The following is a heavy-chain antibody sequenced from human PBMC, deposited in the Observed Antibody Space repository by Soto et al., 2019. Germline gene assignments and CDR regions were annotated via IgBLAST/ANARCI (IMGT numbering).Heavy chain of an antibody. Sequence: QLQLQESGPGLVKPSETLSLTCTVSGGSISSSSYYWGWIRQPPGKGLEWLGSIYYSGSTYYNPSLKSRVTISLDTSKNQFSLKLSSVTAADTAVYYCASTLVDTAMVTVYYGMDVWGQVTTVTVSS. V-gene: IGHV4-39*01. J-gene: IGHJ6*02. CDR1: GGSISSSSYY. CDR3: ASTLVDTAMVTVYYGMDV. D-gene: IGHD5-18*01. CDR2: IYYSGST.